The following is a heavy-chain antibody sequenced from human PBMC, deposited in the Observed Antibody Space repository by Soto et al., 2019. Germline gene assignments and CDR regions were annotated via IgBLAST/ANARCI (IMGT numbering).Heavy chain of an antibody. J-gene: IGHJ4*02. CDR2: IYYSGST. CDR3: ARHKDYGDYSYFDY. V-gene: IGHV4-59*08. D-gene: IGHD4-17*01. Sequence: SETLSLTCIVSGGSISSFYWSWIRQPPGKGLEWIGYIYYSGSTNYNPSLKSRVTISVDTSKNQFSLKLSSVTAADTAVYYCARHKDYGDYSYFDYWGQGTLVTVSS. CDR1: GGSISSFY.